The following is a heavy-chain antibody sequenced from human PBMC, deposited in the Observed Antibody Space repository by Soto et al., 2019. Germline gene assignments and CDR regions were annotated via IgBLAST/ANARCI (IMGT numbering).Heavy chain of an antibody. CDR3: ARGNYYYGMDV. J-gene: IGHJ6*02. CDR2: IYYSGST. CDR1: GGSISSGGYY. V-gene: IGHV4-31*03. Sequence: QVQLQESGPGLVKPSQTLSLTCTVSGGSISSGGYYWSWIRQHPGKGLEWIGYIYYSGSTYYNPSLKSXXTXSXXTSKNQFSLKLSSVTAADTAVYYCARGNYYYGMDVWGQGTTVTVSS.